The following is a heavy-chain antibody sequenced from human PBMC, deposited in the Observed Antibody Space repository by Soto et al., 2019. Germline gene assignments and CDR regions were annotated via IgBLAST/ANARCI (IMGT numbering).Heavy chain of an antibody. CDR1: GGSISSGGYY. Sequence: QVQLQESGPGLVKPSQTLSLTCTVSGGSISSGGYYWSWIRQHPGQGLEWIGYIYYSGSTYYNPSLKSRVTISVDTSKNQFSLKLSSVTAADTAVYYCARDNDYGVNYYYYGMDVWGQVTTVTVAS. CDR2: IYYSGST. J-gene: IGHJ6*02. V-gene: IGHV4-31*03. D-gene: IGHD4-17*01. CDR3: ARDNDYGVNYYYYGMDV.